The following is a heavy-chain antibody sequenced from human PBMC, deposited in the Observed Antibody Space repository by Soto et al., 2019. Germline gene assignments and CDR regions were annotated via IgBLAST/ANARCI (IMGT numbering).Heavy chain of an antibody. V-gene: IGHV4-59*01. Sequence: SETLSLTCTVSGGSISPYYWSWIRQSPGKGLEWIGYIYYSGSTNYNPSLKSRVTISVDTSKNQFSLKVNSVTDADTAVYFCARGSSRITIFGVVISDFDYWGQGTLVTVSS. J-gene: IGHJ4*02. CDR3: ARGSSRITIFGVVISDFDY. CDR1: GGSISPYY. D-gene: IGHD3-3*01. CDR2: IYYSGST.